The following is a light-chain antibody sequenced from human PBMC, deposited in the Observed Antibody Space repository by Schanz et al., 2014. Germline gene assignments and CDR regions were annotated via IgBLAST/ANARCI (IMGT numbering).Light chain of an antibody. CDR2: ANT. Sequence: QSVLTQPPSVSGAPGQRVTISCNGSTSNIGSGFQVHWYRQLPGSAPTLVIYANTLRPSGIPDRFSGSKSGTSATLAITGLQTGDEADYYCGAWDSSLSAGVFGGGTKLTVL. CDR1: TSNIGSGFQ. V-gene: IGLV1-51*01. CDR3: GAWDSSLSAGV. J-gene: IGLJ3*02.